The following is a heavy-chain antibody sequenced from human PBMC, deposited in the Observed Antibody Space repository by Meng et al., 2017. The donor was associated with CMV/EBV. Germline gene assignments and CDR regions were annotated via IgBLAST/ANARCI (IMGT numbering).Heavy chain of an antibody. J-gene: IGHJ4*02. D-gene: IGHD3-3*01. CDR3: TTVYRYYDFWSGIDY. CDR1: GFTFSNAW. V-gene: IGHV3-15*01. CDR2: IKSKTDGGTT. Sequence: GESLKIFCAASGFTFSNAWMSWVRQAPGKGLEWVGRIKSKTDGGTTDYAAPVKGRFTISRDDSKNTLYLQMNSLKTEDTAVYYCTTVYRYYDFWSGIDYWGQGTLVTVSS.